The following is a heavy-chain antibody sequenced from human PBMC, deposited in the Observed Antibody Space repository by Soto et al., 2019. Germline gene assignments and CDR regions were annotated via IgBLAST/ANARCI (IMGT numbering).Heavy chain of an antibody. D-gene: IGHD2-21*02. J-gene: IGHJ6*02. CDR2: IYYSGST. Sequence: SETLSLTCTVSGGSISSYYWSWIRQPPGKGLEWIGYIYYSGSTNYNPSLKSRVTISVDTSKNQFSLKLSSVTAADTAVYYCARVRAYCGGDCYSSYYYYGMDVWGQGTTITVSS. V-gene: IGHV4-59*01. CDR1: GGSISSYY. CDR3: ARVRAYCGGDCYSSYYYYGMDV.